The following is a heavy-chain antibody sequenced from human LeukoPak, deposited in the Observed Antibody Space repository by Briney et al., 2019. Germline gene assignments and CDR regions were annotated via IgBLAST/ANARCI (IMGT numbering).Heavy chain of an antibody. D-gene: IGHD1-14*01. J-gene: IGHJ4*02. CDR3: ARMCEQWPEPPDF. V-gene: IGHV1-18*04. Sequence: ASVKVSCKASGYTFTSYYMHWVRQAPGQGLEWMGWISAYNGNTNYERKFQGRVTMTTDTSTNTAYMDLRSLRSDDTAVYYCARMCEQWPEPPDFWGQGTLVTVSS. CDR2: ISAYNGNT. CDR1: GYTFTSYY.